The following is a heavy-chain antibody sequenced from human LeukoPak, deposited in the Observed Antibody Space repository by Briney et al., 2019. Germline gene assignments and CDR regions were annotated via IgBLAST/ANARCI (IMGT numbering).Heavy chain of an antibody. CDR1: GYTFTGYY. CDR2: INPNSGGT. V-gene: IGHV1-2*02. Sequence: ASVKVSCKASGYTFTGYYMHWVRQAPGQGLEWMGWINPNSGGTNYAQKFQGRVTMTRDTSISTAYMELSRLRSDDTAVYYCARVGKMVRGAYYYYYGMDVWGQGTTVTVSS. J-gene: IGHJ6*02. CDR3: ARVGKMVRGAYYYYYGMDV. D-gene: IGHD3-10*01.